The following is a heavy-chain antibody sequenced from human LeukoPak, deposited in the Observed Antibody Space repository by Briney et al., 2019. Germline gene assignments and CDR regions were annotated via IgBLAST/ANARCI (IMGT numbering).Heavy chain of an antibody. CDR2: ISSSGSTI. CDR3: ARDQSIAAAGTIDY. Sequence: GGSLRLSCAASGITLRSYAMSWVRQAPGKGLEWVSYISSSGSTIYYADSVKGRFTISRDNAKNSLYLQMNSLRAEDTAVYYCARDQSIAAAGTIDYWGQGTLVTVSS. J-gene: IGHJ4*02. D-gene: IGHD6-13*01. CDR1: GITLRSYA. V-gene: IGHV3-48*03.